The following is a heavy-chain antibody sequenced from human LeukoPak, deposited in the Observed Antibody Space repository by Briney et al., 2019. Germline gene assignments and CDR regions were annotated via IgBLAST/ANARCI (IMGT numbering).Heavy chain of an antibody. CDR2: INTKIGNA. Sequence: ASVKVSCKASGYTFTSYPMNWVRQAPGQGLEWMGWINTKIGNATYAQGFTGRFVFSLDTSVSTAYLQISSLKAEDTAVYYCARPYSSGQNDAFDIWGQGTMVTVSS. CDR3: ARPYSSGQNDAFDI. J-gene: IGHJ3*02. D-gene: IGHD6-19*01. V-gene: IGHV7-4-1*02. CDR1: GYTFTSYP.